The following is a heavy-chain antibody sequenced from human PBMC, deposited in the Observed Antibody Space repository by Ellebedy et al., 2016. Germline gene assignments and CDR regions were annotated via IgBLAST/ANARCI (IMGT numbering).Heavy chain of an antibody. CDR3: ARDTDTALDL. CDR1: GFTFSNAL. V-gene: IGHV3-15*01. Sequence: GGSLRLSCAASGFTFSNALMSWVRQAPGKGLEWVGRVKSKTDGGTTDYPAPVKGRFTVPRDDSKRSLYLQMNSLKPDDSAVYYCARDTDTALDLWGQGALVTVSS. CDR2: VKSKTDGGTT. D-gene: IGHD5-18*01. J-gene: IGHJ5*02.